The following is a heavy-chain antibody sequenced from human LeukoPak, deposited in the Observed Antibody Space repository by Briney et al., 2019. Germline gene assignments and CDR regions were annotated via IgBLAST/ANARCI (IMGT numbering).Heavy chain of an antibody. D-gene: IGHD6-13*01. V-gene: IGHV4-34*01. CDR1: GGSITSSY. J-gene: IGHJ6*02. CDR3: ARDGQQFYYYYGMDV. CDR2: INHSGNT. Sequence: PAETLSLTCTVSGGSITSSYWSWIRQPPGKGLEWIGEINHSGNTNYNPSLKSRVTISVDTSKNQFSLKLRSVTAADTAVYYCARDGQQFYYYYGMDVWGQGTTVTVSS.